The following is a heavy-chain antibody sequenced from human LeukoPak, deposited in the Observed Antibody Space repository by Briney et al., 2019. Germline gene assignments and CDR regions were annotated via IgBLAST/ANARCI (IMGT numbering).Heavy chain of an antibody. CDR3: ARILWFGESHFDY. D-gene: IGHD3-10*01. V-gene: IGHV1-3*01. CDR1: GYTFTSYA. CDR2: INAGNGNT. J-gene: IGHJ4*02. Sequence: ASVKVSCKASGYTFTSYAMHWVRQARGQRLEWRGWINAGNGNTKYSQKFQGRVTITRDTSASTAYMELSSLRSEDTAVYYCARILWFGESHFDYWGQGTLVTVSS.